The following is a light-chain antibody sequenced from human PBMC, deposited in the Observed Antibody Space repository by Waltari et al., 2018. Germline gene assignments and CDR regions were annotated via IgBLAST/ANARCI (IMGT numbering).Light chain of an antibody. CDR2: SDN. V-gene: IGLV1-44*01. CDR1: HSNIGANT. CDR3: STWDDSLSGVL. J-gene: IGLJ2*01. Sequence: QPVLTQPPSASGTPGQRVTISCSGRHSNIGANTVKWYQQLPGTAPKLLIYSDNRRFSGVPDRCSASKSGTSASLAISGLQSEDEADYYCSTWDDSLSGVLFGEGTKLTVV.